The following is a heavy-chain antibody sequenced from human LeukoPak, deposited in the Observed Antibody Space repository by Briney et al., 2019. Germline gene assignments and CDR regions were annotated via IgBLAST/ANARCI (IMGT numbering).Heavy chain of an antibody. CDR3: ARLSGRDYYFDY. CDR2: IYYSGST. Sequence: SQTLSLTCAVYGGSFSGYYWSWIRQPPPQVLEWIGSIYYSGSTYYNPSLKSRVTISLDTSKNQFSLQLSSVTAADTAVYYCARLSGRDYYFDYWGQGTLVTVSS. V-gene: IGHV4-34*01. J-gene: IGHJ4*02. D-gene: IGHD4/OR15-4a*01. CDR1: GGSFSGYY.